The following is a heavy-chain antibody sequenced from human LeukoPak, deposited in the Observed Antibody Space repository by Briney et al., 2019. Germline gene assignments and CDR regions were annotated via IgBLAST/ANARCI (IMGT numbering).Heavy chain of an antibody. Sequence: SETLSLTCSVSGGSIRSLGYSWGWIRQPPGKGREWIASMYYPGTTYYNPSLKSRVPMSVAMSKNQFSLNLTSVTAADTAVFYCARSVSAYAGRGWFDPWGQGTLVTVSS. CDR2: MYYPGTT. D-gene: IGHD5-12*01. CDR1: GGSIRSLGYS. CDR3: ARSVSAYAGRGWFDP. J-gene: IGHJ5*02. V-gene: IGHV4-39*07.